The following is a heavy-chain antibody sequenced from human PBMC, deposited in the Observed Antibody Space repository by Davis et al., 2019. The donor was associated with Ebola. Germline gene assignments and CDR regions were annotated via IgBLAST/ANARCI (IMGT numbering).Heavy chain of an antibody. CDR3: AGQSLGVVPDAKAMGADAFDI. Sequence: GESLKISCKGFGYSFTSYWIGWVRQMPGKGLEWMGIIYPGDSDTRYSPTFQGQVTIPADKSISTAYLHWSSLKASDTAMYYCAGQSLGVVPDAKAMGADAFDIWGQGTMVTVSS. V-gene: IGHV5-51*01. CDR1: GYSFTSYW. D-gene: IGHD2-2*01. CDR2: IYPGDSDT. J-gene: IGHJ3*02.